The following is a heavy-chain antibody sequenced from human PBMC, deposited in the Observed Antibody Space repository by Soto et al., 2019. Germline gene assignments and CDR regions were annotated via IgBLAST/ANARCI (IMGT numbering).Heavy chain of an antibody. J-gene: IGHJ4*01. D-gene: IGHD2-8*02. V-gene: IGHV3-23*01. CDR2: ISGNSGKT. CDR3: AKLGFVLLELYYFHQ. CDR1: GFTFSSYA. Sequence: EVQLLESGGGLGQPGGSLRLSCTASGFTFSSYAMSWVRQAPGKELEWVSTISGNSGKTNYAESVKGRFSISRDNSKNTLHLQLDSLRAEDTAVYFCAKLGFVLLELYYFHQWGHGTLVTVSS.